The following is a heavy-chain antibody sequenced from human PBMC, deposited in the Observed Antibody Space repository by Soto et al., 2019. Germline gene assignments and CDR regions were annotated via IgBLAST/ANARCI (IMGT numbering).Heavy chain of an antibody. Sequence: GESLKISCEGSGYNFTNFWIHWVRQLPGKGLEWMGRIDPRDSETNYSPSFQGHVTISTAKSVTTAYLQWSSLKASDTALYYCARREYSYSRGSFDYWGHGTLVTSPQ. CDR1: GYNFTNFW. CDR2: IDPRDSET. CDR3: ARREYSYSRGSFDY. J-gene: IGHJ4*01. D-gene: IGHD3-22*01. V-gene: IGHV5-10-1*01.